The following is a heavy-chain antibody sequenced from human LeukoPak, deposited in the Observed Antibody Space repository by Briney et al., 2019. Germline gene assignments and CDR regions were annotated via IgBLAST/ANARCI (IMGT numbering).Heavy chain of an antibody. CDR2: INPSGGST. J-gene: IGHJ4*02. D-gene: IGHD3-16*01. V-gene: IGHV1-46*01. CDR1: GYTFTSYY. CDR3: ARDNDSRDPPHFDY. Sequence: GASVKVSCKASGYTFTSYYMHWVRQAPGQGLEWMGIINPSGGSTSYAPKFRGRVTITADKSTRTAYMELSSLRSEDTAVYYCARDNDSRDPPHFDYWGQGTLVTVSS.